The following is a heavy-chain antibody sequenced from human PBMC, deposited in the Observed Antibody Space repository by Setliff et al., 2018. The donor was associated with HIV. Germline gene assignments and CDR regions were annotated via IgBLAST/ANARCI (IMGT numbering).Heavy chain of an antibody. CDR2: IWYDGSVT. CDR3: ARVRETSGGYWGNFYYYMDV. V-gene: IGHV3-33*01. J-gene: IGHJ6*03. D-gene: IGHD2-21*02. CDR1: GFSFSNYG. Sequence: GGSLRLSCAASGFSFSNYGMHWVRQAPGKGLEWVAVIWYDGSVTNYVDSVKGRFTLSRDNAKNSLYLQMSSLRADDTAVYFCARVRETSGGYWGNFYYYMDVWGKGTTVTVSS.